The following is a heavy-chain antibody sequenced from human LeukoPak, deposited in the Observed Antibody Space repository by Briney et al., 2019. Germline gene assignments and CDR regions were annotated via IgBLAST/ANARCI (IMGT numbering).Heavy chain of an antibody. CDR2: IWFDGSNQ. CDR3: ARDRISHYYYYGMDV. J-gene: IGHJ6*02. V-gene: IGHV3-33*01. CDR1: GFSFSSYG. Sequence: GGSLRLSCAASGFSFSSYGMHWVRQAPGKGLEWVAIIWFDGSNQYYADSVQGRFTISRDNSKNTLYLQMNSLRAEDTAVYYCARDRISHYYYYGMDVWGQGTTVTVSS. D-gene: IGHD3-3*02.